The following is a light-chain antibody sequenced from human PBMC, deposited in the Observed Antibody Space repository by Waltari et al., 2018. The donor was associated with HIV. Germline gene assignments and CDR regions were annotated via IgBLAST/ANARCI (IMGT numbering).Light chain of an antibody. CDR1: TSHIWRNY. Sequence: QSVLTQPPSVSAAPGQKVAISCSGSTSHIWRNYVSWYPHLPGAAPKLLIYDNYQRPSGIPDRFSGSKSDTSATLGITGLQTGDEADYYCATWDSDLRGWVFGGGTKLAVL. J-gene: IGLJ3*02. V-gene: IGLV1-51*01. CDR2: DNY. CDR3: ATWDSDLRGWV.